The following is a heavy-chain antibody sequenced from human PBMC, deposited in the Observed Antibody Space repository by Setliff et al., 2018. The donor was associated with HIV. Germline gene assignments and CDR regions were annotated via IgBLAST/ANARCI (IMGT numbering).Heavy chain of an antibody. CDR2: IHYSGIT. CDR1: RDAINGHW. Sequence: SETLSLTCTDSRDAINGHWWSWIRQPPGKGLEWTGSIHYSGITHYNPSLKSRLTMSVDTSKNQVSLKLTSVTAADTAVYYCARYKCINFACVGFDIWGHGTVVTVSS. CDR3: ARYKCINFACVGFDI. J-gene: IGHJ3*02. D-gene: IGHD3-9*01. V-gene: IGHV4-59*11.